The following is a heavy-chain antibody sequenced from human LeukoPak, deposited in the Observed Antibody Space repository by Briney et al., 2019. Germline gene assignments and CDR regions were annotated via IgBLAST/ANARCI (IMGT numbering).Heavy chain of an antibody. CDR3: AKTGYDYIWGSYRPTFFDY. D-gene: IGHD3-16*02. Sequence: PGGSLRLSCAASGFTFSSYAMSWVRQAPGKGLEWVSATSGSGGSTYYADSVKGRFTISRDNSKNTLYLQMNSLRAEDTAVYYCAKTGYDYIWGSYRPTFFDYWGQGTLVTVSS. CDR2: TSGSGGST. CDR1: GFTFSSYA. J-gene: IGHJ4*02. V-gene: IGHV3-23*01.